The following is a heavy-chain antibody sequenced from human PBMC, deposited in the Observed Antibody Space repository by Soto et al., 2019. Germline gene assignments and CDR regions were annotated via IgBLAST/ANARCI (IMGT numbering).Heavy chain of an antibody. Sequence: QVQLVQSGAEVKKPGASVKVSCKASGYTFTGYGLSWVRQAPGQGLEWMGWISADNGNTNYAQKVQGRVTMTTDTSTSTAYMELRSLRSDDTAMYYCARDGRAAAGTLGAFDIWGQGTKVTVSS. V-gene: IGHV1-18*01. D-gene: IGHD6-13*01. CDR1: GYTFTGYG. CDR3: ARDGRAAAGTLGAFDI. J-gene: IGHJ3*02. CDR2: ISADNGNT.